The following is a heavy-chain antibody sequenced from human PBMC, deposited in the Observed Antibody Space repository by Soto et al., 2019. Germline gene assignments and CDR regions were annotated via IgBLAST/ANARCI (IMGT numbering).Heavy chain of an antibody. Sequence: EVQLVESGGGLVKHGGYLRLSCAGSGFTFSNVWMNWVRQAPGKGLEWVGRIKSETDGGTIDYAAPVKGRFTISRDDSNNTLYLQMNSLKTEDTATYYCTPLALKYNSDWYPLSDWGQGTRVTVSS. CDR1: GFTFSNVW. V-gene: IGHV3-15*07. J-gene: IGHJ4*02. CDR3: TPLALKYNSDWYPLSD. CDR2: IKSETDGGTI. D-gene: IGHD6-19*01.